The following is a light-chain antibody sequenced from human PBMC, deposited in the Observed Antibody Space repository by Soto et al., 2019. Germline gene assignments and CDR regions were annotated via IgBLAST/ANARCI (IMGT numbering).Light chain of an antibody. CDR3: QQRSAWPFT. J-gene: IGKJ4*01. CDR1: KRVSTY. Sequence: EIVLTQSPATLSLSPGERATLSCRASKRVSTYLAWYQQKPGQAPRLFIYDASTRATGVPPRFSGSRSGSDFTLTISSLDPEDFALYYCQQRSAWPFTFGGGTSVLIK. CDR2: DAS. V-gene: IGKV3-11*01.